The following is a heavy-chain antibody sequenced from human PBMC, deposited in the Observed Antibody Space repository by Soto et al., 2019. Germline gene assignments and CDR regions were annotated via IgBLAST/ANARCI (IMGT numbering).Heavy chain of an antibody. V-gene: IGHV1-69*01. CDR1: GGTFSRYA. D-gene: IGHD3-22*01. CDR2: IVPIFGTA. CDR3: ARGVYYDCSGYYLFF. J-gene: IGHJ4*02. Sequence: QVQLVQSGAEVKRPGSSVKVSCKASGGTFSRYALSWLRQAPGQGPEWMGGIVPIFGTANYAQKFQGRVTITADESTSTAYMELSRLRSEDTAVYYCARGVYYDCSGYYLFFWGQGTLVTVSS.